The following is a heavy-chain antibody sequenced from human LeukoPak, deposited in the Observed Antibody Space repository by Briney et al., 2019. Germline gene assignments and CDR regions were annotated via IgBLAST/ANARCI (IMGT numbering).Heavy chain of an antibody. CDR3: ARADTQIPHLWSAYGKRFDL. CDR1: ESTLSNYW. CDR2: IEQDGSER. V-gene: IGHV3-7*01. J-gene: IGHJ5*02. D-gene: IGHD3-3*01. Sequence: PGGSLRLTCAASESTLSNYWMSWVRQAPGKGLEWVANIEQDGSERYYVDSVKCRFTISRDNAKNSLYVQMDRLRGRDTAVYYCARADTQIPHLWSAYGKRFDLWGKGTLVTVSS.